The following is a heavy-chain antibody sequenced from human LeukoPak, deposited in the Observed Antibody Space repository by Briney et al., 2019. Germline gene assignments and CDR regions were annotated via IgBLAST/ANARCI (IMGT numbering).Heavy chain of an antibody. CDR2: IYHSWST. D-gene: IGHD6-19*01. CDR1: GYSISSCYY. V-gene: IGHV4-38-2*02. CDR3: ARDRSYSSGWYSDYAFDI. Sequence: SETLSLTCTVSGYSISSCYYWGWIRQPPGEGLELIGSIYHSWSTYYNPSVKSRVTISVDTSKNQFSLKLSSVTAADTAVYYCARDRSYSSGWYSDYAFDIWGQGTMVTVSS. J-gene: IGHJ3*02.